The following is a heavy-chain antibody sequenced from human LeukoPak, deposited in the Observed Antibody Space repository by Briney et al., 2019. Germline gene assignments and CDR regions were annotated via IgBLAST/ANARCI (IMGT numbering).Heavy chain of an antibody. CDR1: GYTFTSYG. CDR3: ARVFHPYYYDSRGYKVVSDYYCYYMDV. V-gene: IGHV1-2*02. CDR2: INPKNGGT. D-gene: IGHD3-22*01. J-gene: IGHJ6*03. Sequence: GASVKVSCKASGYTFTSYGISWVRQAPGQGLEWMGWINPKNGGTIYAPKFQGRVTMTRDTSISTAYMEVSRLRSEDTAVYFCARVFHPYYYDSRGYKVVSDYYCYYMDVWGKGTTVTVSS.